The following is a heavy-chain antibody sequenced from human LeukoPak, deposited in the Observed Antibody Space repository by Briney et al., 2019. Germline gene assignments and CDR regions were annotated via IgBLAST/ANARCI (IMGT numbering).Heavy chain of an antibody. V-gene: IGHV4-38-2*02. D-gene: IGHD3-3*01. CDR2: SYHSGST. Sequence: PSETLSLTCTVSGYSISSGYYWGWIRQPPGKGLEWIGSSYHSGSTYYNPSLKSRGTITVDTSKNQFSLKLSSVTAAHTAVYYCARAGNDFWSGYYIQIDYWGQGTLVTVSS. CDR3: ARAGNDFWSGYYIQIDY. J-gene: IGHJ4*02. CDR1: GYSISSGYY.